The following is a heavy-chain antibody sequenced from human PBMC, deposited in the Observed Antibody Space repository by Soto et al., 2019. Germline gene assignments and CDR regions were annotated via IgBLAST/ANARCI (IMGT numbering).Heavy chain of an antibody. Sequence: QVQLVQSGAEVKKPGASVKVSCKASGYTFTSYGISWVRQAPGQGLEWMGWISAYNGNTNYAQKLQGRVTMTTDTSTSTAYMELRSLRSDDTAVYYCAGESGWGIVVVPAAILYFDYWGQGTLVTVSS. J-gene: IGHJ4*02. CDR2: ISAYNGNT. V-gene: IGHV1-18*01. CDR3: AGESGWGIVVVPAAILYFDY. CDR1: GYTFTSYG. D-gene: IGHD2-2*01.